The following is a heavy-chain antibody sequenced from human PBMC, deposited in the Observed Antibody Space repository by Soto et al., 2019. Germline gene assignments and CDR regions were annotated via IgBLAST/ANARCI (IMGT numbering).Heavy chain of an antibody. CDR1: GFTFSSYA. Sequence: PGGSLRLSCAASGFTFSSYAMGWVRQAPGKGLEWVSAISGSGGNTYYANSVKGRFTISRDNSRTTLYLQMNSLRVEDTALYYCVRKYPGTRPFDYWGQGTLVTVSS. J-gene: IGHJ4*01. V-gene: IGHV3-23*01. CDR3: VRKYPGTRPFDY. D-gene: IGHD2-2*01. CDR2: ISGSGGNT.